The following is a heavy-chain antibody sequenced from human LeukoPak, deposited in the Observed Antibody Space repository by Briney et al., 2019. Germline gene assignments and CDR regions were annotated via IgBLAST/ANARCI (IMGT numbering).Heavy chain of an antibody. Sequence: ASVKVSCKASGYTFTGYYMHWVRQAPGQGLEWMGWINPNSGGTNYAQKFQGRVTIIRDTSASTAYMELSSLRSEDTAVYYCARGPPIFGVVTNFDYWSQGTLVTVSS. CDR2: INPNSGGT. V-gene: IGHV1-2*02. D-gene: IGHD3-3*01. J-gene: IGHJ4*02. CDR3: ARGPPIFGVVTNFDY. CDR1: GYTFTGYY.